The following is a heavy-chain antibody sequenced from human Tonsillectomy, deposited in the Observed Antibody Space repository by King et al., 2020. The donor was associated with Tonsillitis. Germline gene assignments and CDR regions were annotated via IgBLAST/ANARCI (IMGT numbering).Heavy chain of an antibody. CDR2: IKSKNYDGTI. CDR1: GFRFSTAW. J-gene: IGHJ4*02. Sequence: VQLVESGGGLVKPGGSLRLSCTASGFRFSTAWMTWVRQAPGKGLEWVGRIKSKNYDGTIDYAAPVKDRFTISRDDSETTLYLEMSTVKTEDTAVYYCGAIVDYDGLLLGDYWGQGNLVTVSS. CDR3: GAIVDYDGLLLGDY. V-gene: IGHV3-15*01. D-gene: IGHD3-9*01.